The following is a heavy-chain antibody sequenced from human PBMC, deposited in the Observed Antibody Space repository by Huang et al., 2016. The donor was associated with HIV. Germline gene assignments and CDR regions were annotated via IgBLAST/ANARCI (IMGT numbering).Heavy chain of an antibody. J-gene: IGHJ3*02. CDR1: GGSISRGGYF. CDR3: ARDTDGGRTFDI. Sequence: QVQLQESGPGLVKPSQTLSLTCTVSGGSISRGGYFWSWIRQPPGKGLEGIGYIYDSGSTYYNPSLKSRVTISVDTAKNQFSLKLSSVTAADTAVYYCARDTDGGRTFDIWGQGTMVTVSS. V-gene: IGHV4-30-4*08. CDR2: IYDSGST. D-gene: IGHD2-2*02.